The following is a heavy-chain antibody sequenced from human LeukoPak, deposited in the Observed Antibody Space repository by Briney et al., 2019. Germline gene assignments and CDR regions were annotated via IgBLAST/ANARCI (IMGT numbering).Heavy chain of an antibody. V-gene: IGHV4-59*01. CDR2: IYYSGST. J-gene: IGHJ4*02. Sequence: SETLSLTCTVSGGSISSYYWSWIRQPPGKGLEWIGYIYYSGSTNYNPSLKSRVTISVDTSKNQFYLKLSSVTAADTAVYYCARGSVPYSSSWYHFDYWGQGTLVTVSS. CDR1: GGSISSYY. CDR3: ARGSVPYSSSWYHFDY. D-gene: IGHD6-13*01.